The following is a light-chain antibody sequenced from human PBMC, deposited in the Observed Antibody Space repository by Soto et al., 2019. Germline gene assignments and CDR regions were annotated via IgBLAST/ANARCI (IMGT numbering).Light chain of an antibody. CDR1: SSNILINY. Sequence: QSVLTQPPSASGSPGQRVTISYSGISSNILINYLYWYQQLPGTSPKLFIYRNNQRPSGVPDRFSGSKSGTSASLAISGLPSEDEDDYYCATWDVCLSAYVLGTGVKVIVL. CDR2: RNN. J-gene: IGLJ1*01. CDR3: ATWDVCLSAYV. V-gene: IGLV1-47*01.